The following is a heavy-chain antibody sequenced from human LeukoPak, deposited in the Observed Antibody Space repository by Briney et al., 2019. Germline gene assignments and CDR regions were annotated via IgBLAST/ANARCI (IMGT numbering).Heavy chain of an antibody. Sequence: PSETLSLTCTVSGGPISSYYWSWIRQPAGKGLEWIGRIYSSGDTNYNPSLKSRVTMSIDTSKKQFSLNLSSVTAADTAVYYCAAYQQQLASDYWGQGTLVTASS. CDR3: AAYQQQLASDY. CDR2: IYSSGDT. D-gene: IGHD6-13*01. V-gene: IGHV4-4*07. CDR1: GGPISSYY. J-gene: IGHJ4*02.